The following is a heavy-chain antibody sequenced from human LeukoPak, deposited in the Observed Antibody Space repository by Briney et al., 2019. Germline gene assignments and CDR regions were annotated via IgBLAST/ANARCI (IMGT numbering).Heavy chain of an antibody. CDR3: ARALYSSSWSRLDWYFDL. J-gene: IGHJ2*01. CDR2: IIPIFGTA. V-gene: IGHV1-69*13. D-gene: IGHD6-13*01. CDR1: GGTFSSYA. Sequence: GASVKVSCKASGGTFSSYAISWVRQAPGQGLEWMGGIIPIFGTANYAQKFQGRVTITADESTSTVYMELSSLRSEDTAVYYCARALYSSSWSRLDWYFDLWGRGTLVTVSS.